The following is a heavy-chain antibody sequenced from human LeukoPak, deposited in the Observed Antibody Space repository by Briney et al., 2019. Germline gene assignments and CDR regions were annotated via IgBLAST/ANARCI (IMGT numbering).Heavy chain of an antibody. CDR2: IYTSGST. CDR1: GGSISSYY. Sequence: PSETLSLTCTVSGGSISSYYWSWIRQPAGKGLEWIGRIYTSGSTNYNPSLKSRVTMSVDTSKNQFSLKLSSVTAADTAVYYCGGSYGDFSYYMDVWGKGTTVTVSS. V-gene: IGHV4-4*07. J-gene: IGHJ6*03. CDR3: GGSYGDFSYYMDV. D-gene: IGHD1-26*01.